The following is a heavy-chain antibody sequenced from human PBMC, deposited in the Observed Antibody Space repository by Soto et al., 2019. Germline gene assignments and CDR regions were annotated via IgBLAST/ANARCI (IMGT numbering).Heavy chain of an antibody. CDR1: GGSISSYY. J-gene: IGHJ4*02. D-gene: IGHD6-13*01. V-gene: IGHV4-59*01. CDR3: ARDIAAAGIFDY. CDR2: IYYSGST. Sequence: SETLSLTCTVSGGSISSYYWIWIRQPPGKGLEWIGYIYYSGSTNYNPSLKSRVTISVDTSKNQFSLKLSSVTAADTAVYYCARDIAAAGIFDYWVQGTLVTVSS.